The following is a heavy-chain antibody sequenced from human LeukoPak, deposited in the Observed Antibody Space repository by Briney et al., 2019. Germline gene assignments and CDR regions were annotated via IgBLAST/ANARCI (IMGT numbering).Heavy chain of an antibody. J-gene: IGHJ4*02. Sequence: GASVKVSCKASGYTFTSYYMHWVRQAPGQGLEWMGIINPSGGSTSYAQNFQGRVTMTRDTSTSTVYMELNSLRSEDTAVYYCARGALQQWLVTSWGQGTLVTVSS. V-gene: IGHV1-46*01. D-gene: IGHD6-19*01. CDR2: INPSGGST. CDR1: GYTFTSYY. CDR3: ARGALQQWLVTS.